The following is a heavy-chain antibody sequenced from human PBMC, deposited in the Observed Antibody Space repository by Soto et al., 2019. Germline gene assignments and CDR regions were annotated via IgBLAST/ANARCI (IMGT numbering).Heavy chain of an antibody. CDR2: MHHTQGT. D-gene: IGHD3-9*01. CDR1: VASISSYY. Sequence: TLSLTCSVSVASISSYYWTWIRQPPGGGLEWIGYMHHTQGTNDNPSLRGRVHMSIDTSMNQLSLRLTSVTAADTAVYYCARVPFVGYFDWLDPWGHGTLVTVSS. V-gene: IGHV4-59*01. J-gene: IGHJ5*02. CDR3: ARVPFVGYFDWLDP.